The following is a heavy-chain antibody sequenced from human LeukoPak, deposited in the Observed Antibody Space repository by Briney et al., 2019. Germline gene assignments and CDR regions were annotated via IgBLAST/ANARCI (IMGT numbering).Heavy chain of an antibody. CDR1: GFTFSDYS. CDR3: ATGGQPVSDILTGHYEIDY. V-gene: IGHV3-21*01. Sequence: PGGSLRLSCAASGFTFSDYSMTWVRQAPGKGLEWVSSISSYSTYIHYADSVRGRFTISRDNAKTSLFLQMNSLRVEDTAVYYCATGGQPVSDILTGHYEIDYWGQGTLVTVSS. D-gene: IGHD3-9*01. J-gene: IGHJ4*02. CDR2: ISSYSTYI.